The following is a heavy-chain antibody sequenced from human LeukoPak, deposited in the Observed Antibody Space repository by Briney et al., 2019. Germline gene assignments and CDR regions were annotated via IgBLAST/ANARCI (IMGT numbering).Heavy chain of an antibody. CDR3: ARDSNYVFDI. CDR1: GFTFSSYT. J-gene: IGHJ3*02. V-gene: IGHV3-48*04. Sequence: GGSLRLSCAASGFTFSSYTMSWVRQAPGKGLEWVSYISSSSTTISYADSVKGRFTISRDNAKNSLYLQMNSLRAEDTAVYYCARDSNYVFDIWGQGTMVTVSS. CDR2: ISSSSTTI. D-gene: IGHD1-1*01.